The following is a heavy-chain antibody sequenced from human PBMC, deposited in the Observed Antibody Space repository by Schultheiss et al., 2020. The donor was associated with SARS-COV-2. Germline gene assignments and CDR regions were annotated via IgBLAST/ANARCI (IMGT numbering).Heavy chain of an antibody. J-gene: IGHJ5*02. CDR2: ISGSGGIT. V-gene: IGHV3-23*01. D-gene: IGHD6-19*01. Sequence: GGSLRLSCAASGFTFSSYAMSWVRQAPGKGLEWVSAISGSGGITYYADSVKGRFTISRDNAKNSLYLQMNSLRAEDTAVYYCARDGPTAVAGFWDWFDPWGQGTLVTVSS. CDR3: ARDGPTAVAGFWDWFDP. CDR1: GFTFSSYA.